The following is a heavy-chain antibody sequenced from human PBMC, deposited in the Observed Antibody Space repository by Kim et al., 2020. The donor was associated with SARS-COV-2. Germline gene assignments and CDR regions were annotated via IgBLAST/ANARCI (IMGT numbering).Heavy chain of an antibody. J-gene: IGHJ6*03. CDR3: ARGKAGVGYYSSDYYYYMEV. V-gene: IGHV4-59*01. Sequence: SETLSLTCSVSGGSINTNYWSWIRQAPGKGLEWIGYIYFTGTTNYNPSLNSRVIISVDTSKKQFSFKMTSVTAADSAGYYCARGKAGVGYYSSDYYYYMEVWGQGTTVTVSS. D-gene: IGHD3-3*01. CDR1: GGSINTNY. CDR2: IYFTGTT.